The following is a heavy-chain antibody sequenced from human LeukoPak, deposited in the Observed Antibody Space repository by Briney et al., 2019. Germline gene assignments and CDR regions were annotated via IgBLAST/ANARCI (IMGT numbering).Heavy chain of an antibody. CDR2: IYTSGST. Sequence: NASETLSLXCTVSGGSISSGSYYWSWIRQPAEKGLEWIGRIYTSGSTNYNPSLKSRVTISVDTSKNQFSLKLSSVTAADTAVYYCARAGYGFLEWPVQYYFDYWGQGTLVTVSS. CDR1: GGSISSGSYY. J-gene: IGHJ4*02. CDR3: ARAGYGFLEWPVQYYFDY. V-gene: IGHV4-61*02. D-gene: IGHD3-3*01.